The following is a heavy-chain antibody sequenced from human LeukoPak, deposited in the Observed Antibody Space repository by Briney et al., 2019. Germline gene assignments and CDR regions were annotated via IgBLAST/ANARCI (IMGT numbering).Heavy chain of an antibody. CDR1: GGSISSYY. V-gene: IGHV4-4*07. D-gene: IGHD3-9*01. CDR3: ARDSPVLDILTGYGFDY. Sequence: SETLSLTCTVSGGSISSYYWSWIRQPAGKGLEWIGRIYTSGSTNYNPSLKGRVTMSVDTSKNQFSLKLSSVTAADTAVYYCARDSPVLDILTGYGFDYWGQGTLVTVSS. J-gene: IGHJ4*02. CDR2: IYTSGST.